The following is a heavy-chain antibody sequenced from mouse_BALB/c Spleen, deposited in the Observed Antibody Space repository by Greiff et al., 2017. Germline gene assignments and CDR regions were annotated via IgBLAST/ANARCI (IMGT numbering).Heavy chain of an antibody. Sequence: LMKPGASVKISCKATGYTFSSYWIEWVKQRPGHGLEWIGEILPGSGSTNYNEKFKGKATFTADTSSNTAYMQLSSLTSEDSAVYYCARGYGSRRGWFAYWGQGTLVTVSA. D-gene: IGHD1-1*01. J-gene: IGHJ3*01. CDR3: ARGYGSRRGWFAY. CDR2: ILPGSGST. V-gene: IGHV1-9*01. CDR1: GYTFSSYW.